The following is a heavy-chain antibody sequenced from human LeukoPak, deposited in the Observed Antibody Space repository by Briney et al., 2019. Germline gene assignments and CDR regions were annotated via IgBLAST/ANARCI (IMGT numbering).Heavy chain of an antibody. J-gene: IGHJ4*02. V-gene: IGHV3-23*01. Sequence: GGSPRLSCAASGFTFSSYSMSWVRQAPGKGLEWVSTFSGTGEITYYADSVKGRFTISRDNSKNTLYLQMNSLRAEDTAVYYCAKVMPLYQLQWGLYDYWGQGTLVTVSS. D-gene: IGHD2-2*01. CDR2: FSGTGEIT. CDR1: GFTFSSYS. CDR3: AKVMPLYQLQWGLYDY.